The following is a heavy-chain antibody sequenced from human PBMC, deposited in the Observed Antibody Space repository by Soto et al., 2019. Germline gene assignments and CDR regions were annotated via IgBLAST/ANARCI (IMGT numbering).Heavy chain of an antibody. CDR1: GFTFSSYA. J-gene: IGHJ4*02. Sequence: QVQLVESGGGVVQPGRSLRLSCAASGFTFSSYALHWVRQAPGEGLEWVAVISHDGGTTHYADSVKGRFTISRDNSKSTVQLQMNSLRPEDTAVYHCAGDREPNRWYQLADYWGQGTLVTVSS. CDR2: ISHDGGTT. D-gene: IGHD6-13*01. V-gene: IGHV3-30-3*01. CDR3: AGDREPNRWYQLADY.